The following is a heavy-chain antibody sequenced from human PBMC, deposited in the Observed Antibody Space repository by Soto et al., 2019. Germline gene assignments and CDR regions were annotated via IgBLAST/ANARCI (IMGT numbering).Heavy chain of an antibody. J-gene: IGHJ6*03. CDR3: ATLKKGDYYYMDV. CDR1: GGSLSSGAYY. CDR2: LYYSGST. Sequence: QVQLQESGPGLVKPSQTLSLTCTVSGGSLSSGAYYWNWIRQHPGKGLEWIGYLYYSGSTYYNPSLKSRVTISGDTSKNQFSLKLSSVTAADTGVYYWATLKKGDYYYMDVWGKGTTVTVSS. V-gene: IGHV4-31*03. D-gene: IGHD1-26*01.